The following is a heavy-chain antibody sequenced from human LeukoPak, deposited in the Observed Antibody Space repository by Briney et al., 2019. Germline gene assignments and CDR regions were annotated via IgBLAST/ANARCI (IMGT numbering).Heavy chain of an antibody. D-gene: IGHD2-2*01. CDR2: IRSDGTIK. CDR1: GFTFSSYG. J-gene: IGHJ4*02. Sequence: PGGSLRLSCAASGFTFSSYGMHWVRQAPGKGLEWVAFIRSDGTIKNYADSVKGRFTISRDNSKNTLYLQMNSLRAEDTAVYYCAKDLPAAYFDYWGQGALVTVSA. V-gene: IGHV3-30*02. CDR3: AKDLPAAYFDY.